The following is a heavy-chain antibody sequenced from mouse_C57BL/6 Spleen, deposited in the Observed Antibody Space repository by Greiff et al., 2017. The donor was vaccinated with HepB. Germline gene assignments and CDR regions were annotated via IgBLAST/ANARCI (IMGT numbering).Heavy chain of an antibody. CDR2: INPSTGGT. D-gene: IGHD1-1*01. CDR1: GYSFTGYY. Sequence: VQLQQSGPELVKPGASVKISCKASGYSFTGYYMNWVKQSPEKSLEWIGEINPSTGGTTYNQKFKAKATLTVDKSSSTAYMQLKSLTPEDSAVYYCARSITTVVAPKDAMDYWGQGTSVTVSS. V-gene: IGHV1-42*01. J-gene: IGHJ4*01. CDR3: ARSITTVVAPKDAMDY.